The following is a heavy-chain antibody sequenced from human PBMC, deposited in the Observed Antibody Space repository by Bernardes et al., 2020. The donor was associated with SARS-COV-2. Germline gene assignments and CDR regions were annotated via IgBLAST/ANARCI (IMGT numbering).Heavy chain of an antibody. CDR2: INQCGRN. V-gene: IGHV4-34*01. J-gene: IGHJ4*02. Sequence: SETLSLTCVVYGGSLSGFYWTWIRQAPEKGLEWIGEINQCGRNNYNPSLKGRVTMSVDTSKNQFSLKLTSVTAADTAVYYCAKGGPYKWNNGLSWGQGTLVTVSS. CDR1: GGSLSGFY. D-gene: IGHD1-20*01. CDR3: AKGGPYKWNNGLS.